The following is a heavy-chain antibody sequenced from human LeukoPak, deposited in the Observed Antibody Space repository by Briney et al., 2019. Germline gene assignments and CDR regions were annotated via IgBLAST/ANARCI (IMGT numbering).Heavy chain of an antibody. CDR3: AKDLYYYDSGGSNAFDI. Sequence: GGSLRLSCAASGFTFSSYWMSWVRQAPGKGLEWVANIKQDGSEKYYVDSVKGRFTISRDNAKNSLYLQMNSLRAEDTAVYYCAKDLYYYDSGGSNAFDIWGQGTMVTVSS. V-gene: IGHV3-7*01. J-gene: IGHJ3*02. CDR2: IKQDGSEK. CDR1: GFTFSSYW. D-gene: IGHD3-22*01.